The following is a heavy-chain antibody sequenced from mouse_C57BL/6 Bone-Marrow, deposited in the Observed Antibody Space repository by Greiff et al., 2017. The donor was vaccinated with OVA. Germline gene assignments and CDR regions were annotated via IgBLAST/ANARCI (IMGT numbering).Heavy chain of an antibody. CDR2: IDPSDSYT. CDR3: ARGHPYYFDY. D-gene: IGHD3-1*01. Sequence: QVQLQQPGAELVKPGASVKLSCKASGYTFTSYWMQWVKQRPGQGLEWIGEIDPSDSYTNYNQKFKGKATLTVDTSSSTAYMQLSSLTSEDSAVYFCARGHPYYFDYWGQGTTLTVSS. CDR1: GYTFTSYW. V-gene: IGHV1-50*01. J-gene: IGHJ2*01.